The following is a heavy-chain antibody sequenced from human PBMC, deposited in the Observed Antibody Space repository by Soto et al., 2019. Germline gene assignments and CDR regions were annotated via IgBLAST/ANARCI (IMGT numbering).Heavy chain of an antibody. V-gene: IGHV3-74*01. CDR2: INGDESRT. J-gene: IGHJ4*02. CDR3: ARGPTGWYGYDY. Sequence: EVHLVESGGGLVQPGGSLRLSCAASGFTFSSSWMHWVRQAPGKGLVWVSRINGDESRTNYADSVKGRFTISRDNAKNTLYLEMTSLRAEDTALYYCARGPTGWYGYDYWGQGTLVTVSS. D-gene: IGHD5-18*01. CDR1: GFTFSSSW.